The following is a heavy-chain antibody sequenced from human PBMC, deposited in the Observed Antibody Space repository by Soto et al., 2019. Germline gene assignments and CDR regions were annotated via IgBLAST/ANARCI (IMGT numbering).Heavy chain of an antibody. Sequence: QVQLQESGPGLVKPSGTLSLTCAVSGGSISSTNWWTWVRQSPGRGPEWIGEIYHSGTTNYSPSLKSRVNIAVDMSTNHFSLTLISVTAADTAVYYCAFPATADFDYWGKGILVTVSS. CDR2: IYHSGTT. D-gene: IGHD6-13*01. CDR1: GGSISSTNW. V-gene: IGHV4-4*02. J-gene: IGHJ4*02. CDR3: AFPATADFDY.